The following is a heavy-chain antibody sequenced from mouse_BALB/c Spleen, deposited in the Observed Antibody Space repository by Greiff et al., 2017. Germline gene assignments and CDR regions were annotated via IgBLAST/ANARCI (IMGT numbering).Heavy chain of an antibody. Sequence: VQLQQSGAELVKPGASVKLSCKASGYTFTSYDINWVRQRPEQGLEWIGWIFPGDGSTKYNEKFKGKATLTTDKSSSTAYMQLSRLTSEDSAVYFCARPVTTAHWYFDVWGAGTTVTVSS. D-gene: IGHD1-2*01. CDR3: ARPVTTAHWYFDV. CDR1: GYTFTSYD. V-gene: IGHV1S56*01. CDR2: IFPGDGST. J-gene: IGHJ1*01.